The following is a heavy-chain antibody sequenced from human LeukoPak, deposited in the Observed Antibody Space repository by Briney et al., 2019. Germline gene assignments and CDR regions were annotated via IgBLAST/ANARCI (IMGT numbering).Heavy chain of an antibody. CDR3: AVEKSNYYGSGSPELTPWFDP. D-gene: IGHD3-10*01. CDR2: INWNGGST. J-gene: IGHJ5*02. V-gene: IGHV3-20*01. CDR1: GFTFDDYG. Sequence: GGSLRLSCAASGFTFDDYGMSWVRQAPGKGLEWVSGINWNGGSTGYADSVKGRFTISRDNAKNSLYLQMNSLRAEDTALYHCAVEKSNYYGSGSPELTPWFDPWGQGTLVTVSS.